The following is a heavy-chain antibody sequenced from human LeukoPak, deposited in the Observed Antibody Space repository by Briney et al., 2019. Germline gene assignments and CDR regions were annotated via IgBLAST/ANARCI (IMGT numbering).Heavy chain of an antibody. CDR2: IRYDGSNK. CDR1: GFTFSSYG. D-gene: IGHD4-17*01. CDR3: AKVMTTVTLFDY. Sequence: GGSLRLSCAASGFTFSSYGMHWVRQAPGKGLEWVAFIRYDGSNKYYADSVKGRFTISRDNSKNTLYQQMNSLRAEDTAVYYCAKVMTTVTLFDYWGQGTLVTVSS. J-gene: IGHJ4*02. V-gene: IGHV3-30*02.